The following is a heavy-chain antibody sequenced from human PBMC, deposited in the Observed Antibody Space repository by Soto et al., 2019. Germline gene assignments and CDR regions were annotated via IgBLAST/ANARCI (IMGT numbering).Heavy chain of an antibody. Sequence: SVKVSCKASGFTFTSSAMQWVRQARGQRLEWIGRIVVGSGNTNYAQKFQERVTITRDMSTSTAYMELSSLRSEDTAVYYCAAGYSSGWYPGSGYYYYGMDVWGQGTTVTVSS. CDR2: IVVGSGNT. CDR3: AAGYSSGWYPGSGYYYYGMDV. D-gene: IGHD6-19*01. CDR1: GFTFTSSA. V-gene: IGHV1-58*02. J-gene: IGHJ6*02.